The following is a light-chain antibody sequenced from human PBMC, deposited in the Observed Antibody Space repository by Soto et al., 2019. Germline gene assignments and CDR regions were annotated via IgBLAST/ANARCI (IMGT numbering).Light chain of an antibody. CDR1: QSVSSTY. Sequence: EIVLTQSPGTLSLSPGERATLSCRASQSVSSTYLAWYQQKPGQAPRLLIYGASIRATGVPDRFSGSGSGKDFTLTISRLEPEDLAVYYCQQYGSSPYTFGQGTKLEIK. CDR2: GAS. CDR3: QQYGSSPYT. J-gene: IGKJ2*01. V-gene: IGKV3-20*01.